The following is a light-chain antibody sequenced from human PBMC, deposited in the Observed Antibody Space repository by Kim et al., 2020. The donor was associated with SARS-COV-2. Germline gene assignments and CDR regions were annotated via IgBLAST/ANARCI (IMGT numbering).Light chain of an antibody. CDR3: QVWDNSSDHVV. CDR2: YDS. V-gene: IGLV3-21*04. CDR1: NIGTQS. Sequence: SYELTQPPSVSVAPGKTASITCGGNNIGTQSVHWYQQKPGQAPVLVIFYDSDRPSGIPERFSGSNSGNTATLTISSVEAGDEADYYCQVWDNSSDHVVFGGGTQLTVL. J-gene: IGLJ2*01.